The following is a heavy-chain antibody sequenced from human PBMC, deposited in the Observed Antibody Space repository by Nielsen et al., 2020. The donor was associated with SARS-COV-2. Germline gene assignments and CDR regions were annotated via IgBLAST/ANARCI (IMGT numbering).Heavy chain of an antibody. CDR2: IKPDGSET. CDR3: TRVRVGDFYGSDY. CDR1: GLTFSANW. V-gene: IGHV3-7*03. J-gene: IGHJ4*02. D-gene: IGHD3-10*01. Sequence: GESLKISCAASGLTFSANWMSWVRQVPGKGLEWVATIKPDGSETHYVDSVRGRLTISRDNAKNSLYLQMNSLRAEDTAIYFCTRVRVGDFYGSDYWGQGTLVTVSS.